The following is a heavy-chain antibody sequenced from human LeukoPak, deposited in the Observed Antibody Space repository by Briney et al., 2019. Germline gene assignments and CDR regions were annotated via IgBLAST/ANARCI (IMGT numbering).Heavy chain of an antibody. CDR3: ANLAYCGGDCYHDAFDI. V-gene: IGHV3-48*01. Sequence: GGSLRLSCAASGFTFSSYAMSWVRQAPGKGLEWVSYISSSGSTIYYADSVKGRFTISRDNSKNTLYLQMNSLRAEDTAVYYCANLAYCGGDCYHDAFDIWGQGTMVTVSS. CDR2: ISSSGSTI. D-gene: IGHD2-21*02. CDR1: GFTFSSYA. J-gene: IGHJ3*02.